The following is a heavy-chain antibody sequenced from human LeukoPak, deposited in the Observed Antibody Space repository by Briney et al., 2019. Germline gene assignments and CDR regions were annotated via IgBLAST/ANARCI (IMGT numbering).Heavy chain of an antibody. J-gene: IGHJ4*02. D-gene: IGHD2-2*01. V-gene: IGHV3-15*01. Sequence: ETLSLTCAVYGGSFSGYYWSWIRQPPGKGLEWVGRIKSKTDGGTTDYAAPVKGRFTISRDDSKNTLYLQMNSLKTEDTAVYYCTTDVHQLPEPDYWGQGTLVTVSS. CDR1: GGSFSGYY. CDR2: IKSKTDGGTT. CDR3: TTDVHQLPEPDY.